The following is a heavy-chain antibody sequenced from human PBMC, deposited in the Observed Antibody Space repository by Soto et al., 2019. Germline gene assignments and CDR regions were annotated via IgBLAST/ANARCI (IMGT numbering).Heavy chain of an antibody. D-gene: IGHD6-13*01. CDR1: GGSISGGCYS. V-gene: IGHV4-30-2*01. J-gene: IGHJ4*02. CDR2: IYHSGST. Sequence: SETLSLTCAVSGGSISGGCYSWSWIRQPPGKGLEWIGYIYHSGSTYYNPSLKSRVTISVDRSKNQFSLKLSSVTAADTAVYYCASSHAGAHITAAVHWGQGALVTVSS. CDR3: ASSHAGAHITAAVH.